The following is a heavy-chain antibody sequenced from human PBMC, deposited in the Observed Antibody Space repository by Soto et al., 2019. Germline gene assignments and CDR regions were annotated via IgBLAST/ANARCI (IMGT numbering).Heavy chain of an antibody. CDR2: ISAYNGNT. V-gene: IGHV1-18*01. J-gene: IGHJ5*02. Sequence: GASVKVSCKASGYTFTSYGISWVRQAPGQGLEWMGWISAYNGNTKYARVLEGRITVTSQASTSTVYMEISSLRSDDTAFYFCVRDRPHAWFDPWGQGTLVTVSS. CDR1: GYTFTSYG. CDR3: VRDRPHAWFDP.